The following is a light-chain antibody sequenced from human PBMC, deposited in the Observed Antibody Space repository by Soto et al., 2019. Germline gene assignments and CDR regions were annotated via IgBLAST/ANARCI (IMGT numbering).Light chain of an antibody. J-gene: IGLJ2*01. CDR3: SSYTSSSTLYVV. CDR1: SSDVGGYNY. Sequence: QSALTQPASVSGSPGQSITISCTGTSSDVGGYNYVSWYQQHPGKAPKLMIYDVSNRPSGVSNRFSGSKSGNTASLTISGLQAEDAADYYCSSYTSSSTLYVVFGGGTKLTVL. V-gene: IGLV2-14*01. CDR2: DVS.